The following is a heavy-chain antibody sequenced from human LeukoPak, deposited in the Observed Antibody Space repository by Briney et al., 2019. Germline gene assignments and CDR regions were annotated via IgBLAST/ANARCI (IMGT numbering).Heavy chain of an antibody. D-gene: IGHD6-19*01. CDR3: ARAGYSSGWYPFDY. J-gene: IGHJ4*02. V-gene: IGHV3-53*01. CDR1: GFTVSSNY. Sequence: GGSLRLSCAASGFTVSSNYMTWVRQAPGKGLEWVSVIYKNAITYYADTVKGRFTISRDNSKNTLYLQMNSLRAEDTAVYYCARAGYSSGWYPFDYWGQGTLVTVSS. CDR2: IYKNAIT.